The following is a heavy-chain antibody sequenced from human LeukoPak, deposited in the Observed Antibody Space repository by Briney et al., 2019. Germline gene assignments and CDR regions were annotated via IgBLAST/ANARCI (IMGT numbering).Heavy chain of an antibody. Sequence: SETLSLTCTVSGGSISTSNYYWGWIRQPPGKGLEWIGNIFYSGSTYYSPSLRSRVTISLDTSKNQFSLKLSSATAADTAVYYCAREEFRIAVAGYFDYWGQGTLVTVSS. J-gene: IGHJ4*02. CDR1: GGSISTSNYY. D-gene: IGHD6-19*01. CDR2: IFYSGST. V-gene: IGHV4-39*07. CDR3: AREEFRIAVAGYFDY.